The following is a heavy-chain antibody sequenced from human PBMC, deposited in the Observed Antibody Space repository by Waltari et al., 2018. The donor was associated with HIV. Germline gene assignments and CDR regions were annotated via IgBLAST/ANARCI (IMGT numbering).Heavy chain of an antibody. CDR1: GFTFSSYS. V-gene: IGHV3-21*01. CDR2: ISSSSSYI. CDR3: ASDGGAAMYYGMDV. Sequence: EVQLVESGGGLVKPGGSLRLSCAASGFTFSSYSMNWVRQAPGKGLEWVSSISSSSSYIYYADSVKGRFTISRDNAKNSLYLQMNSLRAEDTAVYYCASDGGAAMYYGMDVWGQGTTVTVSS. D-gene: IGHD3-16*01. J-gene: IGHJ6*02.